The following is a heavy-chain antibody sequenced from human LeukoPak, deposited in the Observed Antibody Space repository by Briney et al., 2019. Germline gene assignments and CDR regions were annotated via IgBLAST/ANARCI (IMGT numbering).Heavy chain of an antibody. D-gene: IGHD3-22*01. CDR1: GGSISSYY. Sequence: PSETLSLTCTVSGGSISSYYWSWIRQPAGKGLEWIGRIYTSGSTNYNPSLKSRVTMSVDTSKNQFSLKLSSVTAADTAVYYCARDTRNYYDSSGYYLVDYWGQGTLVTVSS. V-gene: IGHV4-4*07. CDR2: IYTSGST. CDR3: ARDTRNYYDSSGYYLVDY. J-gene: IGHJ4*02.